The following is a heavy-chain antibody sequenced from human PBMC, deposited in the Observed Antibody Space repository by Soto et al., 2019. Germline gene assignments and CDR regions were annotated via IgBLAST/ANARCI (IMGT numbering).Heavy chain of an antibody. J-gene: IGHJ4*02. V-gene: IGHV1-69*01. D-gene: IGHD1-26*01. CDR3: ARDPDFGNYFASAY. CDR1: GGTFDTYA. CDR2: IIPMFGTP. Sequence: QVQLVQSGAEVRKPGSSVKVSCKASGGTFDTYAVSWVRQAPGQGLEWMGGIIPMFGTPYYGQRLQGSVTISADESPGTAYMKLSSLRSEDTAVYYCARDPDFGNYFASAYWGPGTLVTVPS.